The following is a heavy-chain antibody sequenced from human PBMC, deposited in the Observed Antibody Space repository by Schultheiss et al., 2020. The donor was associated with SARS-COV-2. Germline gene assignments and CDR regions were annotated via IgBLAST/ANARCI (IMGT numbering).Heavy chain of an antibody. Sequence: SETLSLTCAVYGGSFSDYYWNWIRQPPGKGLEWIGEINHSGSTNYNPSLKSRVTISLDTSKNQFSLKLTSVTAADTAVYYCARDWDIALESGGEYFQHWGQGTLVTVSS. J-gene: IGHJ1*01. CDR3: ARDWDIALESGGEYFQH. V-gene: IGHV4-34*09. CDR1: GGSFSDYY. D-gene: IGHD2-8*01. CDR2: INHSGST.